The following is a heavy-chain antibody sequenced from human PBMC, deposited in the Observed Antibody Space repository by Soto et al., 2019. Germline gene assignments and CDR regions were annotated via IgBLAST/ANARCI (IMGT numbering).Heavy chain of an antibody. J-gene: IGHJ2*01. V-gene: IGHV4-34*01. Sequence: QVPLQQWGAGLLKPSETLSLTCAVYGGSFSGYYWSWIRQPPGKGLEWIGEIHLAGSTKYNPSLKGRVTISLDTSKNQFSLKLTSVTAADTAVYYCARRVVPAALGLWGRGTLVTVSS. CDR1: GGSFSGYY. CDR2: IHLAGST. D-gene: IGHD2-2*01. CDR3: ARRVVPAALGL.